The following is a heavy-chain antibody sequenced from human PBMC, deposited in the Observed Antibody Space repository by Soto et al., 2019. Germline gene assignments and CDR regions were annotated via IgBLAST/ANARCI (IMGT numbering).Heavy chain of an antibody. D-gene: IGHD3-3*01. J-gene: IGHJ5*02. CDR2: IYHSGTT. CDR3: ASTGNTIFGVAKGWFDP. Sequence: SETLSLTCAVSGVSISSGGYYWSWMRQPPGKGLEWIGYIYHSGTTYYNPSLKSRVTISVDRSKNQFSLKLSSVTAADTAVYYCASTGNTIFGVAKGWFDPWGQGTLVTVSS. CDR1: GVSISSGGYY. V-gene: IGHV4-30-2*01.